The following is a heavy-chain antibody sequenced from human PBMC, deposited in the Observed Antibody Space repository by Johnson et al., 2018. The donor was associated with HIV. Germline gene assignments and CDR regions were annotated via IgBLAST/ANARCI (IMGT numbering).Heavy chain of an antibody. D-gene: IGHD2-2*03. Sequence: QVQLVESGGGVVQPGGSLRLSCAASGFTFSSYGMHWVRQAAGKGLEWVAVISYDGSNKYYADSVKGRFTISRDNSMHTVYLQMNSLRAEDTAVYYCAKDGFGWADAFDIWGHGTMVTVSS. J-gene: IGHJ3*02. CDR2: ISYDGSNK. CDR1: GFTFSSYG. V-gene: IGHV3-30*19. CDR3: AKDGFGWADAFDI.